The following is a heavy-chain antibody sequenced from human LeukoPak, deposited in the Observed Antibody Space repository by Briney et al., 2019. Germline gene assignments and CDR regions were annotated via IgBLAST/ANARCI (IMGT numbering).Heavy chain of an antibody. V-gene: IGHV4-31*03. D-gene: IGHD6-19*01. CDR3: ARQRGYDSGGTGSFDS. Sequence: SETLSLTCSVSGGSIGGTGSYWTWGRQQPGRDLDWIVYIYSTGSTSFNPSLRSRVSMSVDTSANQFSLRLSSVTAADRGVYFCARQRGYDSGGTGSFDSWGQGILVTVSS. CDR2: IYSTGST. CDR1: GGSIGGTGSY. J-gene: IGHJ4*02.